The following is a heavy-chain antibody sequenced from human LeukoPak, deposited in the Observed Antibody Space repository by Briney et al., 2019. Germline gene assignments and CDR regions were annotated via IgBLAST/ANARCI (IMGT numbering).Heavy chain of an antibody. V-gene: IGHV4-59*01. CDR1: GGSISSYY. CDR3: ARDGHFDN. J-gene: IGHJ4*02. Sequence: SETLSLTCTVSGGSISSYYWSWIRQPPGKGLEWIGYIFYSGGTNYNPSLKSRVTISVDTSKNQFSLKLTSVIAAATAVYYCARDGHFDNWGQGTLVTVSS. CDR2: IFYSGGT.